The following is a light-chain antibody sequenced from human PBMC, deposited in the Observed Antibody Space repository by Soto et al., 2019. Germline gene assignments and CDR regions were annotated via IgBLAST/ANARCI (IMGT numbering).Light chain of an antibody. V-gene: IGLV9-49*01. CDR1: SGYSKYK. J-gene: IGLJ1*01. CDR2: VGTGGIVG. Sequence: QLVLTQPPSASASLGASVTLTCTLSSGYSKYKVDWYQQRPGKGPRFVMRVGTGGIVGSKGDGIPDRFSVLGSGLNRYLTIKNIQEEDESDYHCGAYHGSGSNYVFGTGTKLTVL. CDR3: GAYHGSGSNYV.